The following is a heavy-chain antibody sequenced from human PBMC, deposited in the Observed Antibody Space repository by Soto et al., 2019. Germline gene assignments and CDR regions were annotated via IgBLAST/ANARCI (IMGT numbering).Heavy chain of an antibody. V-gene: IGHV2-5*01. Sequence: SGPTLVNPTQTLTLTFTFSVFSLSTSGVGVGWIRQPPGKALEWLALIYWNDDKRYSPSLKSRLTITKDTSKNQVVLTMTNMDPVDTATYYCAHTKHIVVVTGGSAFDIWGQGTMVTVSS. CDR2: IYWNDDK. D-gene: IGHD2-21*02. CDR1: VFSLSTSGVG. J-gene: IGHJ3*02. CDR3: AHTKHIVVVTGGSAFDI.